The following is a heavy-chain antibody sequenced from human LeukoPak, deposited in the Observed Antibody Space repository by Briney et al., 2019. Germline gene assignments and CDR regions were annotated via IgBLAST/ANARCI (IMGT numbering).Heavy chain of an antibody. Sequence: ASVKISCKASGYTFTSYYMHWVRQAPGQGLECMGIINPIGGSTSYAQKFQGRVTMTRDTSTSAVYMELSSLRSEDTAVYYCARDRSSGYYPYYFDYWGQGTLVTVSS. D-gene: IGHD3-22*01. J-gene: IGHJ4*02. CDR1: GYTFTSYY. CDR3: ARDRSSGYYPYYFDY. CDR2: INPIGGST. V-gene: IGHV1-46*03.